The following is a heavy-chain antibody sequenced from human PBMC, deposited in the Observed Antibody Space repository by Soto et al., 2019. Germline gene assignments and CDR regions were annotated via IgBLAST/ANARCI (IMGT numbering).Heavy chain of an antibody. CDR3: TTVSVSSSSWPYYYYGMDV. CDR2: IKSKTDGETT. V-gene: IGHV3-15*07. CDR1: GFTFSNAW. J-gene: IGHJ6*02. Sequence: GGSLRLSCAASGFTFSNAWMNWVRQAPGKGLEWVGRIKSKTDGETTDYAAPVKGRFTISRDDSKNTLYLQMNSLKTEDTAVYYCTTVSVSSSSWPYYYYGMDVWGQGTTVTVSS. D-gene: IGHD6-13*01.